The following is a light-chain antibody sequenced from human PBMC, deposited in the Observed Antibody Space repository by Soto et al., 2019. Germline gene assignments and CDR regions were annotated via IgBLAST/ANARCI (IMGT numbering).Light chain of an antibody. CDR2: DAS. V-gene: IGKV1-5*01. CDR1: QSFLRS. CDR3: QQYIAYSYS. J-gene: IGKJ2*01. Sequence: DIQMTQSPSTLSASVGDRVTITCRASQSFLRSLAWYQQKAGKAPKLLIYDASNLQSGVPSRFSGSGSGTEFTLTISGLQPDDFATYYCQQYIAYSYSFGQGTKLEIK.